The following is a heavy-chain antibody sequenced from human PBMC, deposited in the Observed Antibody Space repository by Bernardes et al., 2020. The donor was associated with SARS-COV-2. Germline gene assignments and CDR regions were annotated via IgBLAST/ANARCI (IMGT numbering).Heavy chain of an antibody. V-gene: IGHV4-59*01. CDR3: ARDLIYGYFDS. Sequence: SETLSLTCTVSGSSLSDYYWSWIRQPPGRGLEWIGYIYSRGYTNYNTYSPSLESRFTMSVDASKHLFTLKLTSVTAADTAVYYCARDLIYGYFDSWGQGTLVTVS. CDR1: GSSLSDYY. J-gene: IGHJ4*02. CDR2: IYSRGYT. D-gene: IGHD3-10*01.